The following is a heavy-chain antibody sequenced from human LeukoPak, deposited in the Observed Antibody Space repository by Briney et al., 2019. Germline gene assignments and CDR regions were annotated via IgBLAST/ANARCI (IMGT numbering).Heavy chain of an antibody. CDR3: AVSYYCRGSACYSGLDY. Sequence: GGSLRLSCTASGFTFSGYWMHWVRQAPRKGLVWVARINSDGFSITYADSVKGRFTISRDNSKNTLYLQMTSLRDDDTAPYYCAVSYYCRGSACYSGLDYWGQGTLVTVSS. CDR2: INSDGFSI. CDR1: GFTFSGYW. D-gene: IGHD2-15*01. J-gene: IGHJ4*02. V-gene: IGHV3-74*03.